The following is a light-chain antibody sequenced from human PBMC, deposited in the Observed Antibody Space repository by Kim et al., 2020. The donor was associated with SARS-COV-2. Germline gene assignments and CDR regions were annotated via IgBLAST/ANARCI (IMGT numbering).Light chain of an antibody. J-gene: IGKJ1*01. Sequence: ASAAERVSIDCRCGKCISTYLSWYMQKPGNAPKLLIYAASTLANAVPSRFSGSGSGTDFTLTISSVQPEDFATYHCQQTYNTPWTFGQGTKMEIK. V-gene: IGKV1-39*01. CDR3: QQTYNTPWT. CDR2: AAS. CDR1: KCISTY.